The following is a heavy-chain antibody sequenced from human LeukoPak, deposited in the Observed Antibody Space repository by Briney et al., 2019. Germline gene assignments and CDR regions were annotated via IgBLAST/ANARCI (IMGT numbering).Heavy chain of an antibody. CDR2: ISAYNGNT. Sequence: PVASVKVSCKASGYTFTSYGISWVRQAPGQGLEWMGWISAYNGNTNYAQKLQGRVTMTTDTSTSTAYMELRSLRSDDTAVYYCARCTGDYYDSSGYYFGYYYYDMDVWGKGTTVTISS. V-gene: IGHV1-18*01. D-gene: IGHD3-22*01. J-gene: IGHJ6*03. CDR1: GYTFTSYG. CDR3: ARCTGDYYDSSGYYFGYYYYDMDV.